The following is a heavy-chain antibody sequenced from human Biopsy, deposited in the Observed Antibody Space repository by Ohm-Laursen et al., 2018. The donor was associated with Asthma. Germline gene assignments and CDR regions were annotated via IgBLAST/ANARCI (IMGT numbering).Heavy chain of an antibody. J-gene: IGHJ6*02. CDR2: VSHTGST. CDR1: GGSIRSHD. V-gene: IGHV4-59*11. Sequence: SDTLSLTCTVSGGSIRSHDWTWIRLPPGKGLEYIGDVSHTGSTNYNPSLKSRVTMSLDTSKNQFSLRLTSVTPADTAVYYCARDRMPTIIPDPYYYHGIDVWGQGTTVTVSS. CDR3: ARDRMPTIIPDPYYYHGIDV. D-gene: IGHD2-21*01.